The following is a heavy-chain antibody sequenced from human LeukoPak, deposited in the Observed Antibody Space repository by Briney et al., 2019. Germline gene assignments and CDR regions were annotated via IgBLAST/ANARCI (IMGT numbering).Heavy chain of an antibody. CDR3: ARDAAAAGPYYYYGMDV. V-gene: IGHV3-11*01. CDR1: GFTFSDYY. J-gene: IGHJ6*02. D-gene: IGHD6-13*01. Sequence: GGSLRLSCAASGFTFSDYYMSWIRQAPGKGLEWVSYISSSGNTIYYADSVKGRFTISRDNAKNSLYLRMNSLRAEDTAVYYCARDAAAAGPYYYYGMDVWGQGTTVTVSS. CDR2: ISSSGNTI.